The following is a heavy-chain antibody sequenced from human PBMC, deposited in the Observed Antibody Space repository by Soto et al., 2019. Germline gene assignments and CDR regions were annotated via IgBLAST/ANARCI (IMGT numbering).Heavy chain of an antibody. CDR1: GDSVSSNSAA. CDR2: TYYRSKWYN. CDR3: AREPRGYCSGGSCPNGGLDY. J-gene: IGHJ4*02. V-gene: IGHV6-1*01. Sequence: SQTLSLTCAISGDSVSSNSAAWNWIMQSPSRGLEWLGRTYYRSKWYNDYAVSVKSRITINPDTSKNQFSLQLNSVTPEDTAVYYCAREPRGYCSGGSCPNGGLDYWGQGTLVTVSS. D-gene: IGHD2-15*01.